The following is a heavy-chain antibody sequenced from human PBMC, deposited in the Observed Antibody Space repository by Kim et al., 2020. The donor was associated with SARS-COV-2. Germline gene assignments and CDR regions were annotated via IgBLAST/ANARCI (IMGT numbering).Heavy chain of an antibody. Sequence: GGSLRLSCAASGFSFSSYSMNWVRQAPGKGLEWVSSISSTSTYIYYADSLKGRFTISRDNAKNSLYLQMNTLRAEDTAVYYCARDNYDSSGYFWADYWG. CDR3: ARDNYDSSGYFWADY. CDR1: GFSFSSYS. D-gene: IGHD3-22*01. V-gene: IGHV3-21*01. J-gene: IGHJ4*01. CDR2: ISSTSTYI.